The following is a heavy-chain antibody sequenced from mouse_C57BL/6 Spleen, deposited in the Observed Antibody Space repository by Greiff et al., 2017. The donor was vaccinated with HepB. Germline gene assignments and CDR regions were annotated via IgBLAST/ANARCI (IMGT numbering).Heavy chain of an antibody. J-gene: IGHJ4*01. CDR3: TRDPDDGYYVAMDY. D-gene: IGHD2-3*01. CDR1: GFTFSSYA. Sequence: EVNLVESGEGLVKPGGSLKLSCAASGFTFSSYAMSWVRQTPEKRLEWVAYISSGGDYIYYADTVKGRFTISRDNARNTLYLQMSSLKSEDTAMYYCTRDPDDGYYVAMDYWGQGTSVTVSS. V-gene: IGHV5-9-1*02. CDR2: ISSGGDYI.